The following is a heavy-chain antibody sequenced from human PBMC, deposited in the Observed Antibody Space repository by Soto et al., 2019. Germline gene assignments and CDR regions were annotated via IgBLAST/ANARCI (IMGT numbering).Heavy chain of an antibody. D-gene: IGHD7-27*01. CDR1: GFILSDCA. Sequence: EVQLVESGGGLVQPGGSLRLSCATSGFILSDCAMNWVRQAPGKGLEWVSYISSSSSVIDYADSVKGRFTVSRDNARNSLYLQMNSLRAEDTAVYYCARDLIWCSNWYYYMDVWGKWTTVTVSS. V-gene: IGHV3-48*01. CDR2: ISSSSSVI. J-gene: IGHJ6*03. CDR3: ARDLIWCSNWYYYMDV.